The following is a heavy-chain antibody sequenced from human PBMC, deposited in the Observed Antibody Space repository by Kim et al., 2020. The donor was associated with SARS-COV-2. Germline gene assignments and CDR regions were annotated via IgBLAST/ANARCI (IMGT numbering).Heavy chain of an antibody. CDR1: GYTFTSYY. J-gene: IGHJ4*02. Sequence: ASVKVSCKASGYTFTSYYMHWVRQAPGQGLEWMGIINPSGGSTSYAQKFQGRVTMTRDTSTSTVYMELSSLRSEDTAVYYCARLPHPELGEWYFDYWGQGTLVTVSS. CDR2: INPSGGST. D-gene: IGHD7-27*01. V-gene: IGHV1-46*01. CDR3: ARLPHPELGEWYFDY.